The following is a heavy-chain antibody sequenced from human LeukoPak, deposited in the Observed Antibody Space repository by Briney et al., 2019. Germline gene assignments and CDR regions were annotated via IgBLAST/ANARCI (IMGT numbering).Heavy chain of an antibody. J-gene: IGHJ6*04. Sequence: GGSLRLSCATSGFTFSNMNWVRQAPGKGLEWVSSITSNSIYKYYADLMKGRFTISRDNAKNSLYLQMNSLRAEDTAVYYCAELGITMIGGVWGKGTTVTISS. CDR2: ITSNSIYK. CDR3: AELGITMIGGV. V-gene: IGHV3-21*01. CDR1: GFTFSN. D-gene: IGHD3-10*02.